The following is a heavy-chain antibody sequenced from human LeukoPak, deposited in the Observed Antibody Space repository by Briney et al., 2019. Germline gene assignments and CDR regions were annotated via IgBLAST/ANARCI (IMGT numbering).Heavy chain of an antibody. Sequence: ASVKVSCKASGDTFSSFAFTWVRLAPGRGLEWMGRIIPNLGITSYAQSFQGRVTITADKSTSTAYMELSSLTSEDTAVYYCARVGYRSNYREGYFDYWGQGTLVTVSS. D-gene: IGHD4-11*01. J-gene: IGHJ4*02. CDR3: ARVGYRSNYREGYFDY. CDR1: GDTFSSFA. CDR2: IIPNLGIT. V-gene: IGHV1-69*04.